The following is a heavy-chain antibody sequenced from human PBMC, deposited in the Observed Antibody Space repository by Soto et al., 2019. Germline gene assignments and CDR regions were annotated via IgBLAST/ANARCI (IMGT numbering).Heavy chain of an antibody. Sequence: PGGSLRLSCAASGFTFSDYYMSWIRQAPGKGLEWVSYISSSGSTIYYADSVKGRCTISRDNAKNSLYLQMNSLRAEDTAVYYCARDDWEKLPIDYWGQGTLVTVSS. D-gene: IGHD3-9*01. CDR2: ISSSGSTI. V-gene: IGHV3-11*01. CDR3: ARDDWEKLPIDY. J-gene: IGHJ4*02. CDR1: GFTFSDYY.